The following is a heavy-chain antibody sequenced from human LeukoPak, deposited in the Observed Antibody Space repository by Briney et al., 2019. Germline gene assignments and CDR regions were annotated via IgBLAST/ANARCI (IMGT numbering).Heavy chain of an antibody. J-gene: IGHJ5*02. CDR1: GYTFTSYG. D-gene: IGHD2-15*01. V-gene: IGHV1-18*01. Sequence: ASVKVSCKASGYTFTSYGISWVRQAPGQGLEWIGWINVYNDNTNYAQKVQGRVTMTTDTSTTTAYMELRSLISDDTAVYFCARGYCSGGSCYSGNSNWFDPWGQGTLVTVSS. CDR3: ARGYCSGGSCYSGNSNWFDP. CDR2: INVYNDNT.